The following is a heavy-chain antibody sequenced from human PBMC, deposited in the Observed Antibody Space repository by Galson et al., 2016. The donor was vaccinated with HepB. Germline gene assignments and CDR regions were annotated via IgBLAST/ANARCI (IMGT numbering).Heavy chain of an antibody. J-gene: IGHJ6*02. CDR2: ISSSSSSI. V-gene: IGHV3-48*04. D-gene: IGHD5-24*01. Sequence: LEWVSYISSSSSSIYYTDSVKGRFTISRDNAKNSLYLQMNSLRAEDTAVYYCVRDRDVEMAKSYYYYYGMDVWGQGTTVTVSS. CDR3: VRDRDVEMAKSYYYYYGMDV.